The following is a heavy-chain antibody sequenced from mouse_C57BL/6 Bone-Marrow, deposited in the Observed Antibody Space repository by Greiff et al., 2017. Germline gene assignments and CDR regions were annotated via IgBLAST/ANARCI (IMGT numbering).Heavy chain of an antibody. CDR2: INSDGGST. Sequence: EVKLVESGGGLVQPGESLKLSCESYEYEFPSHDMSWVRKTPEKRLELVAAINSDGGSTYYPDTMERRFTISRDNTKKTLYLQMSSLRSEDTALXYCERHGARGGFAYWGQGTLVTVSA. V-gene: IGHV5-2*01. CDR1: EYEFPSHD. J-gene: IGHJ3*01. CDR3: ERHGARGGFAY.